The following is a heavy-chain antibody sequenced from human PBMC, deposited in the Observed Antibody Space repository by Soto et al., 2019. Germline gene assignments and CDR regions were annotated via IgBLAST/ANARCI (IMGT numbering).Heavy chain of an antibody. CDR2: INAGNGNT. CDR3: ARELNGIQAFDY. D-gene: IGHD1-1*01. V-gene: IGHV1-3*01. Sequence: ASVKVSCKASGYTFTSYAMHWVRQAPGQRLEWMGWINAGNGNTKYSQKFQGRVTITRDTSASTAYMELSSLRSEDTAVYYCARELNGIQAFDYWGQGTLVTVSS. J-gene: IGHJ4*02. CDR1: GYTFTSYA.